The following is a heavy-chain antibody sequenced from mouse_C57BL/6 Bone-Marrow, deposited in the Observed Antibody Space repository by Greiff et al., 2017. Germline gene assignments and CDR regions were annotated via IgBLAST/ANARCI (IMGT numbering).Heavy chain of an antibody. CDR1: GYTFTSYW. CDR3: TRGSYGNLIWDDAMDY. V-gene: IGHV1-5*01. CDR2: IYPGNSDT. D-gene: IGHD2-1*01. J-gene: IGHJ4*01. Sequence: VQLQQSGTVLARPGASVKMSCKTSGYTFTSYWMHWVKQRPGQGLEWIGAIYPGNSDTSYNQKFKGKATLTAAPSASTAYMELSSLTNEDSAVYYYTRGSYGNLIWDDAMDYWGQGTSVTVSA.